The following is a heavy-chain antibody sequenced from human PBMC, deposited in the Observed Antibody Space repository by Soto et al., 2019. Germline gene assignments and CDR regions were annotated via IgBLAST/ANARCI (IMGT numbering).Heavy chain of an antibody. D-gene: IGHD3-22*01. CDR2: ISPYNDDT. Sequence: QAQLVQSGAEVKKPGASVRVSCKASGYRFNSYGISWVRQAPGQGLEWLGWISPYNDDTKYSQRLQDRVTMSTDTSSRTAYMHLRSLRSDDTAVYFCARGGYYDSSASRNYHYYGMDVWGQGTTVTVSS. V-gene: IGHV1-18*01. CDR1: GYRFNSYG. J-gene: IGHJ6*02. CDR3: ARGGYYDSSASRNYHYYGMDV.